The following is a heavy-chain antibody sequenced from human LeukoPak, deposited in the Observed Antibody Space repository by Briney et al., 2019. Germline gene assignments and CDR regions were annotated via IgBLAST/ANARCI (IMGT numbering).Heavy chain of an antibody. CDR1: GFTFSNYA. Sequence: PGGSLRLSCAASGFTFSNYAMHWVRQAPGKGLEWVAVISYDGSKKHYADSVKGRFTISRDNSKNTLYLQMNSLSTEDTAVYYCARGRGASYSNSWYDFWGQGTLVTVSS. CDR3: ARGRGASYSNSWYDF. CDR2: ISYDGSKK. V-gene: IGHV3-30*04. J-gene: IGHJ5*01. D-gene: IGHD6-13*01.